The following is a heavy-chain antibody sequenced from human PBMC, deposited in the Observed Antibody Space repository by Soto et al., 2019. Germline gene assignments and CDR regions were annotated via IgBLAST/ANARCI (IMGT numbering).Heavy chain of an antibody. CDR2: ISSSGSTI. J-gene: IGHJ6*02. V-gene: IGHV3-48*03. CDR3: ARRLVVGEYYYYYYGMDV. CDR1: GFTFSSYE. D-gene: IGHD3-22*01. Sequence: SLGLSCAASGFTFSSYEMNWVRQAPGKGLEWVSYISSSGSTIYYADSVKGRFTISRDNAKNSLYLQMNSLRAEDTAVYYCARRLVVGEYYYYYYGMDVWGQGTTVTVSS.